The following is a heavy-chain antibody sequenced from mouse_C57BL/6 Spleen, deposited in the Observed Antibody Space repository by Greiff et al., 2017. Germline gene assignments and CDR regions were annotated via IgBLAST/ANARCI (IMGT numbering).Heavy chain of an antibody. CDR3: ARQGTTVVAYYFDC. Sequence: VQLKESGGDLVKPGGSLKLSCAASGFTFSSYGMSWVRQTPDKRLEWVATISSGGSYTYYPDSVKGRFTISRDNAKNTLYLQMSSLKSEDTAMYYCARQGTTVVAYYFDCWGQGTTLTVSS. CDR1: GFTFSSYG. J-gene: IGHJ2*01. D-gene: IGHD1-1*01. V-gene: IGHV5-6*01. CDR2: ISSGGSYT.